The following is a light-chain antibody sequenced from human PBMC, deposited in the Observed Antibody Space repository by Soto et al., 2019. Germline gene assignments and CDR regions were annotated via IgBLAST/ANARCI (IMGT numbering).Light chain of an antibody. CDR2: DAS. J-gene: IGKJ1*01. Sequence: DIQMTQSPSTLSASVGDRVTITCRASQTISSWLAWYQQKPGKAPKLLIYDASRLESGVPSRFGGSGSGTEFTLTISSLQPEDFATYYCLQDYDYPRTFGQGTKVDIK. CDR3: LQDYDYPRT. V-gene: IGKV1-5*01. CDR1: QTISSW.